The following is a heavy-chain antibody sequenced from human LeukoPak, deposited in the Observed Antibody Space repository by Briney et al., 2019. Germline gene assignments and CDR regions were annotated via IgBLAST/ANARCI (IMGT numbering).Heavy chain of an antibody. CDR3: ARVGCSSTSCYFAAFDI. D-gene: IGHD2-2*01. CDR1: GFTFSSYG. V-gene: IGHV3-33*01. J-gene: IGHJ3*02. CDR2: IWYDGSNK. Sequence: GGSLRLSCAASGFTFSSYGMHWVRQAPGKGLEWVAVIWYDGSNKYYADSVKGRFTISRDNSKNTLYLQMNSLRAEDTAVYYCARVGCSSTSCYFAAFDIWGQGTMVTVSS.